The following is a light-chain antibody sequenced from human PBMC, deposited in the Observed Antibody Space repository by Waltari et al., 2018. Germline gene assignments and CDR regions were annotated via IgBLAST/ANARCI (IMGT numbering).Light chain of an antibody. CDR2: GAF. J-gene: IGKJ2*01. V-gene: IGKV3-20*01. Sequence: EIVLAQSPGTLSLSPGERATLSCRASQSVSSAYLAWYQQKPGKPPRLLIYGAFTRATGIPDRFSGSRSGTDFTLTISRLEPEDFAVYYCQQYGGSRFYTFGQGTKLEIK. CDR3: QQYGGSRFYT. CDR1: QSVSSAY.